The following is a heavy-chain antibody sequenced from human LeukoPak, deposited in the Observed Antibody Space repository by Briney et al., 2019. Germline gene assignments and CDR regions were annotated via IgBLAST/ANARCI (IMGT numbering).Heavy chain of an antibody. CDR2: ISRSGSTI. J-gene: IGHJ4*02. CDR1: GFTFSSYE. CDR3: ARTYSSAHEYYFDY. D-gene: IGHD3-22*01. V-gene: IGHV3-48*03. Sequence: GGSLRLSCAASGFTFSSYEMNWVRQAPGKGLEWVSYISRSGSTIYYPDSVKGRFTISRDNAKNPLYLQMDSLRAEDTAVYYCARTYSSAHEYYFDYWGQGTLVTVSS.